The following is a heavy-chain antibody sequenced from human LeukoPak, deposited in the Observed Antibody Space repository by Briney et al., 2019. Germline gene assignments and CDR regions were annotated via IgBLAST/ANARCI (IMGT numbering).Heavy chain of an antibody. CDR2: IYYSGST. V-gene: IGHV4-31*11. CDR3: ARGTGDDRWKRYWYFDL. J-gene: IGHJ2*01. Sequence: SQTLSLSCAVSGGSINSFYLNWIRQHPGKGLEWIWYIYYSGSTYYNPSPKTRVTISVDTSKNQFFLKLSSVTAADTAVYYCARGTGDDRWKRYWYFDLWGRGTLVTVSS. D-gene: IGHD7-27*01. CDR1: GGSINSFY.